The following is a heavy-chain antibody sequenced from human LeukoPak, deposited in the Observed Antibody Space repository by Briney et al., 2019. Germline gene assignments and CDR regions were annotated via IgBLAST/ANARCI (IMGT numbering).Heavy chain of an antibody. CDR3: ARGEVTAMVSLFDY. CDR1: GGSISSYY. V-gene: IGHV4-59*01. J-gene: IGHJ4*02. D-gene: IGHD5-18*01. Sequence: SETLSLTCTVSGGSISSYYWSWIRQPPGKGLEWIGYIYYSGSTNYNPSLKSRVTISVDTSKNQFSLKLSSVTAADTAVYYCARGEVTAMVSLFDYWGQGTLVTVSS. CDR2: IYYSGST.